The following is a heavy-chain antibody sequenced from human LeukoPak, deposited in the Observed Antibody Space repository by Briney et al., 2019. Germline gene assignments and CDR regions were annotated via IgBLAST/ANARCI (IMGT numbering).Heavy chain of an antibody. J-gene: IGHJ4*02. Sequence: SETLSLTCTVSGGSISSTSSYWGWIRQPSGKGLEWIATIYYSGSTYYNASLKSRITIAVDRSKSQFSLKLSSVTAADTAVYYCARLNYYGFDYWGQGTLVTFSS. D-gene: IGHD1-26*01. V-gene: IGHV4-39*01. CDR3: ARLNYYGFDY. CDR1: GGSISSTSSY. CDR2: IYYSGST.